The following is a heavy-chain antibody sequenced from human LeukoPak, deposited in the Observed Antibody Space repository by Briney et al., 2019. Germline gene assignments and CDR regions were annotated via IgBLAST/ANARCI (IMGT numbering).Heavy chain of an antibody. J-gene: IGHJ4*02. D-gene: IGHD2-2*01. Sequence: GGSLRLSCAASGFTFSSYGMHWVRQAPGKGLEWVAFIRYDGSNKYYADSVKGRFTISRDNSKNTLYLQMNSLRAEDAAVYYCAKENDIVVVYYFDYWGQGTMVTVSS. V-gene: IGHV3-30*02. CDR2: IRYDGSNK. CDR3: AKENDIVVVYYFDY. CDR1: GFTFSSYG.